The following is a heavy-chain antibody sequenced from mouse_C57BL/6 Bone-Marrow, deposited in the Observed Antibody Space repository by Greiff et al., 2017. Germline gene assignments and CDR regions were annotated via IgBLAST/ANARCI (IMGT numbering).Heavy chain of an antibody. CDR3: ASLLPQGAY. J-gene: IGHJ3*01. CDR1: GFSLTSYG. D-gene: IGHD2-1*01. V-gene: IGHV2-6*01. Sequence: VKLVESGPGLVAPSQSLSITCTVSGFSLTSYGVDWVRQSPGKGLEWLGVIWGVGSTNYTSALKSRLCISNDNSNSQVFLNMNSLQTDDTAMYYCASLLPQGAYWGQGTLVTVSA. CDR2: IWGVGST.